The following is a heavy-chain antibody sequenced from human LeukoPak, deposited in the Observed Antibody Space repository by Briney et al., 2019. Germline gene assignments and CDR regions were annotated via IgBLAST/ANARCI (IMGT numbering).Heavy chain of an antibody. D-gene: IGHD3-10*01. V-gene: IGHV4-34*01. J-gene: IGHJ4*02. Sequence: SETLSLTCAVYGGSFSGYYWSWIRQPPGKGLEWIGEINHSGSTYYNPSLKSRVTVSVDTSKNQFSLRLSSVTAADTAVYYCVTCRAYIRGGFDFWGQGALVTVSP. CDR2: INHSGST. CDR1: GGSFSGYY. CDR3: VTCRAYIRGGFDF.